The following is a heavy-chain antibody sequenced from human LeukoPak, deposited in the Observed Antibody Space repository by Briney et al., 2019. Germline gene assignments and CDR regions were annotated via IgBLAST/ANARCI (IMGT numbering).Heavy chain of an antibody. CDR2: IVVGSGNT. D-gene: IGHD3-22*01. CDR1: GFTFTSSA. J-gene: IGHJ3*02. V-gene: IGHV1-58*02. Sequence: ASVKVSCKASGFTFTSSAMQWVRQARGQRLEWIGWIVVGSGNTNYAQKFQERVTITRDMSTSTAYMELSSLRSEDTAVYYCARPLRSGYYYNAFDIWGQGTMVTVSS. CDR3: ARPLRSGYYYNAFDI.